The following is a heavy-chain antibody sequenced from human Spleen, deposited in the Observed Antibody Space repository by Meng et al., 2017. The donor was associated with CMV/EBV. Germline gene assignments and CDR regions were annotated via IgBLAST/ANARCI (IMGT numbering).Heavy chain of an antibody. Sequence: GESLKISCEASGLTFSSYGMSWVRQAPGKGLEWVSAIGASAGGTYYADSVKGRFTISRDNAKNTLYLQMNSLRAEDTAVYYCARDRPVAGGGFFDYWGQGTLVTVSS. J-gene: IGHJ4*02. CDR2: IGASAGGT. V-gene: IGHV3-23*01. CDR1: GLTFSSYG. D-gene: IGHD6-13*01. CDR3: ARDRPVAGGGFFDY.